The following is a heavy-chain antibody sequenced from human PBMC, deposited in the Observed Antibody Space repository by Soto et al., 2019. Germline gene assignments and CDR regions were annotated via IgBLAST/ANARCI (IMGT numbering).Heavy chain of an antibody. Sequence: SETLSLTCAVYGGSFSGYYWSWIRQPPGKGLEWIGYIYYSGSTNYNPSLKSRVTISVDTSKNQFSLKLSSVTAADTAVYYCARLYGLDAFDIWGQGTMVTVSS. CDR3: ARLYGLDAFDI. CDR1: GGSFSGYY. J-gene: IGHJ3*02. V-gene: IGHV4-59*08. D-gene: IGHD3-16*02. CDR2: IYYSGST.